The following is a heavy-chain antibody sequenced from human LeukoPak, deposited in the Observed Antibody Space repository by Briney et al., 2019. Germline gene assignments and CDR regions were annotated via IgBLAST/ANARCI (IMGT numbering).Heavy chain of an antibody. Sequence: GGSLRVSCAASGFTFSSYAMSWVRQAPGKGLEWVSAISGSGGSTYYADSVKGRFTISRDNSKNTLYLQMNSLRAEDTAVYYCAKEYPRGGGHSSAYSDFWGQGTLVTVSS. J-gene: IGHJ4*02. CDR3: AKEYPRGGGHSSAYSDF. D-gene: IGHD6-19*01. CDR1: GFTFSSYA. CDR2: ISGSGGST. V-gene: IGHV3-23*01.